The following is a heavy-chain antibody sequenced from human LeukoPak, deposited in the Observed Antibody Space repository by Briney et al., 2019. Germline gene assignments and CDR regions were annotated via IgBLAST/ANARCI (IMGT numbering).Heavy chain of an antibody. J-gene: IGHJ5*02. CDR2: IPYDGRNE. V-gene: IGHV3-30*18. CDR1: GFTFSTYV. D-gene: IGHD5-12*01. CDR3: AKGSNSGYDWGPNWFDP. Sequence: SGGSLRLSCVGSGFTFSTYVMHWVRQAPGKGLEWVALIPYDGRNEKYADSVKGRFTISRDNSKNTLYLQMNSLRPEDTAMYFCAKGSNSGYDWGPNWFDPWGQGALVIVSS.